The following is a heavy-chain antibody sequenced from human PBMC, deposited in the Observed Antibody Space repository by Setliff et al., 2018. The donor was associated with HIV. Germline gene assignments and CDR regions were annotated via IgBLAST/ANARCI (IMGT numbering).Heavy chain of an antibody. CDR2: ISGSGRKT. CDR3: AKGTNYDILTGYHALDV. V-gene: IGHV3-23*01. J-gene: IGHJ3*01. CDR1: GFSFSLYA. D-gene: IGHD3-9*01. Sequence: GGSLRLSCKATGFSFSLYAMSWVRQAPGKGLEWVSSISGSGRKTYYGDSVKGRFTISRDNSWDTVDLQMNTLRAEDTAVYYCAKGTNYDILTGYHALDVWGQGTMVTVSS.